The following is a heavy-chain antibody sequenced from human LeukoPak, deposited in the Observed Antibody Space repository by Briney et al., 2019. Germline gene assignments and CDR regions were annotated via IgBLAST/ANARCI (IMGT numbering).Heavy chain of an antibody. CDR3: ARDGIRFGSGTYYPN. CDR2: ISYDGSNK. D-gene: IGHD3-10*01. V-gene: IGHV3-30*04. CDR1: GIPFINYA. Sequence: PGRSLRLSCSASGIPFINYAMHWGRQAPGKGLGWVALISYDGSNKYYADSVKGLFTISRDNSKNTLYLQMNRLRAEDTAIYYCARDGIRFGSGTYYPNWGQGTLVTVSS. J-gene: IGHJ4*02.